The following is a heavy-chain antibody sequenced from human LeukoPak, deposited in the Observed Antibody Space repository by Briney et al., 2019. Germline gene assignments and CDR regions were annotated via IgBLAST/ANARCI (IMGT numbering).Heavy chain of an antibody. V-gene: IGHV4-30-4*01. CDR1: GGSISSCDYF. CDR2: IYYTGST. D-gene: IGHD6-19*01. Sequence: TSQTLSLTCTVSGGSISSCDYFWSWIRQPPGKGLEWIGYIYYTGSTYYNPSLKSRVTISVDTSKNQFSLKLSSVTAADTAVYYCARYTSGQYYFDYWGQGTLVTVSS. J-gene: IGHJ4*02. CDR3: ARYTSGQYYFDY.